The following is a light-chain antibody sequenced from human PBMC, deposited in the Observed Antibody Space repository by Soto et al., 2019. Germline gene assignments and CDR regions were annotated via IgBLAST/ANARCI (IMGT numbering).Light chain of an antibody. CDR2: DAS. V-gene: IGKV3-11*01. CDR1: QSVSRY. Sequence: EIVLTQAPGTLYVSTGERATLSCRASQSVSRYLAWYQQKPGQAPRLLIYDASNRATGIPARFSGSGSGTDFTLTISSLETEDFAVYDCQQRSNWPITFGPGTKVDIK. CDR3: QQRSNWPIT. J-gene: IGKJ3*01.